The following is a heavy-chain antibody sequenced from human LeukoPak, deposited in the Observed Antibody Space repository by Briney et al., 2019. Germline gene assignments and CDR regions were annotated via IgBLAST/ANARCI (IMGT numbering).Heavy chain of an antibody. CDR1: GFTFSSCW. CDR2: IKQDGTEK. D-gene: IGHD6-19*01. J-gene: IGHJ4*02. V-gene: IGHV3-7*01. CDR3: ARGHSSGWRISTRPLHY. Sequence: GGSLRLSCAASGFTFSSCWMNWVRQAPGKGLEWVANIKQDGTEKYFVDSVKGRFTISRDNAKNSLYLQMNSLRAEDTAVYYCARGHSSGWRISTRPLHYWGQGTLVTVSS.